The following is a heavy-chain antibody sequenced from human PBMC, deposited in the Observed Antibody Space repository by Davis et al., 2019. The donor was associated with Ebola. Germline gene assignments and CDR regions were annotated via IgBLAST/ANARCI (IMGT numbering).Heavy chain of an antibody. Sequence: SLKTSCPSSGFTFGTYDMSWLRQAPGKGLEWVSVIYSGGSTYYADSVKGRFTISRDNSKNTLYLQMNSLRAEDTAVYYCANGYYFDYWGQGTLVTVSS. CDR3: ANGYYFDY. CDR2: IYSGGST. J-gene: IGHJ4*02. CDR1: GFTFGTYD. D-gene: IGHD3-22*01. V-gene: IGHV3-53*01.